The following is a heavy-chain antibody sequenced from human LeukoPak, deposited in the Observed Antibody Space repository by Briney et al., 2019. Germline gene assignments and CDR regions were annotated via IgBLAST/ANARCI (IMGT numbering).Heavy chain of an antibody. Sequence: PSETLSLTCTVSGGSISSYYWSWIRQPPGKGLEWIGYIYYSGSTNYNPSLKSRVTISVDTSKNQFSLKLSSVTAADTAVYYCARDRAGYDFWSGYYTGWFDPWGQGTLVTVSS. V-gene: IGHV4-59*01. CDR2: IYYSGST. D-gene: IGHD3-3*01. CDR1: GGSISSYY. CDR3: ARDRAGYDFWSGYYTGWFDP. J-gene: IGHJ5*02.